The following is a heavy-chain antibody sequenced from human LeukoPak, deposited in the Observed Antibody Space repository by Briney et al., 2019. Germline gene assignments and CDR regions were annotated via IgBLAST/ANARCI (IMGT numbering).Heavy chain of an antibody. V-gene: IGHV4-59*08. CDR3: ARRSGHRRFDYYYGMDV. D-gene: IGHD1-26*01. CDR2: IYYSGST. CDR1: GGSISSYY. J-gene: IGHJ6*02. Sequence: SETLSLTCTVSGGSISSYYWSWIRQPPGKEWEWFGYIYYSGSTNYNPSLKSRVTISVDTSKNQFSLKLSSVTAADTAVYYCARRSGHRRFDYYYGMDVWGQGTTVTVSS.